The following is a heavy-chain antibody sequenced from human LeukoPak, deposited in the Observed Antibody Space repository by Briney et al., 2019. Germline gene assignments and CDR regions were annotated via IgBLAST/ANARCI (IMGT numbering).Heavy chain of an antibody. CDR1: GYIFTSYN. CDR3: ARGYSSSWYVGY. Sequence: ASVKVSCKASGYIFTSYNIYWVRQAPGQGLEWMGIINPSGGSTNYAQKFQGRVTITADKSTSTAYMELSSLRSEDTAVYYCARGYSSSWYVGYWGQGTLVTVSS. V-gene: IGHV1-46*01. D-gene: IGHD6-13*01. CDR2: INPSGGST. J-gene: IGHJ4*02.